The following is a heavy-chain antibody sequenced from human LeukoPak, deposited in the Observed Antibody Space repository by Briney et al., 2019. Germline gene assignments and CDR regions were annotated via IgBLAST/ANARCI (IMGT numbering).Heavy chain of an antibody. CDR3: ARDRYGVYFDY. CDR2: IYHSGST. J-gene: IGHJ4*02. D-gene: IGHD4-17*01. Sequence: SETLSLTCTVSGYSISSGYYWGWIRQPPGKGLEWIGSIYHSGSTYYNPSLKSRVTISVDTSKNQFSLKLSSVTAADTAVYYCARDRYGVYFDYWGQGTLVTVSS. V-gene: IGHV4-38-2*02. CDR1: GYSISSGYY.